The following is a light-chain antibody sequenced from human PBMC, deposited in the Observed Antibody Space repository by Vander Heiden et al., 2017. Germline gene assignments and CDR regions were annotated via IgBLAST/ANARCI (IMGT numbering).Light chain of an antibody. CDR2: DAS. J-gene: IGKJ1*01. CDR1: QSVSSY. CDR3: GQGSKGGRT. V-gene: IGKV3-11*01. Sequence: DMVGTRVPASLSLSPGERATLSCRASQSVSSYLAWYQQKPGQAPRLLIYDASNRATGIPAKFSGSGSVAAFTLTSGSPEPENYAVSSCGQGSKGGRTFGQGTKVEIK.